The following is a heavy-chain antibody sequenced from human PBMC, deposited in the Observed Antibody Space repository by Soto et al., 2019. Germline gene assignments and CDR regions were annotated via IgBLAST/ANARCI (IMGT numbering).Heavy chain of an antibody. J-gene: IGHJ4*02. Sequence: QVQLVESGGGVVQAGRSLRLSCAASGFTFSSYGMHWVRQAPGKGLEWVAVISYDGSNKYYADSVKGRFTISRDNSKNTLYLQMNSLRAEDTAVYYCAKNDRIAVGGTCDYWGQGTLVTVSS. CDR3: AKNDRIAVGGTCDY. CDR1: GFTFSSYG. V-gene: IGHV3-30*18. CDR2: ISYDGSNK. D-gene: IGHD6-19*01.